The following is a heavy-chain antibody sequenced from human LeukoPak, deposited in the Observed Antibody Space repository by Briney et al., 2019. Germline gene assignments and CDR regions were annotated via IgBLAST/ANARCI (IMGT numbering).Heavy chain of an antibody. D-gene: IGHD1-26*01. J-gene: IGHJ4*02. V-gene: IGHV3-74*01. CDR3: ARPSLNSGSYFDY. Sequence: GGSLRLSCAASGFTFSSYWMHWVRQAPGKGLVWVSRINSDGSSTSYADSVKGRFTISRDNARNSLYLQMNSLRAEDTAVYYCARPSLNSGSYFDYWGQGILVTVSS. CDR1: GFTFSSYW. CDR2: INSDGSST.